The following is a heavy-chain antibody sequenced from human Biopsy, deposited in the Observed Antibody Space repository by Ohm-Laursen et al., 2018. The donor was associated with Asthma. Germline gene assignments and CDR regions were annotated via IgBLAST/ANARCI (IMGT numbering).Heavy chain of an antibody. V-gene: IGHV1-69*13. D-gene: IGHD3-16*01. CDR3: ARVDAIMISGDFYFYSGFDL. CDR2: IVPMYGVP. Sequence: SVNLSCKASGGTLRTYAFNWVRQAPGQGLEWMGGIVPMYGVPKVAQKFQGRVTITADESTSTAYMEMSSLRSEDTAVYCCARVDAIMISGDFYFYSGFDLWGQGTTVRVSS. J-gene: IGHJ6*02. CDR1: GGTLRTYA.